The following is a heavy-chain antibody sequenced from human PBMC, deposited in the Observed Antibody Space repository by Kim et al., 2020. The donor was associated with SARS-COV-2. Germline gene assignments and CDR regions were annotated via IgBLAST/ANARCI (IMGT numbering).Heavy chain of an antibody. D-gene: IGHD2-15*01. CDR1: GGSISSYY. V-gene: IGHV4-59*01. Sequence: SETLSLTCTVSGGSISSYYWSWIRQPPGKGLEWIGYIYYSGSTNYNPSLKSRVTISVDTSKNQFSLKLSSVTAADTAVYYCARDLEAAPHGMDVWGQGTTVTLSS. CDR2: IYYSGST. CDR3: ARDLEAAPHGMDV. J-gene: IGHJ6*02.